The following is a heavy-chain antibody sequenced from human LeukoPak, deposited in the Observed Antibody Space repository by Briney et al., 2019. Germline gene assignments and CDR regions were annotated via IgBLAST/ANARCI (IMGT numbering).Heavy chain of an antibody. D-gene: IGHD5-24*01. V-gene: IGHV4-61*08. J-gene: IGHJ4*02. Sequence: SETLSLTCTVSGGSISSGGYYWSWIRQPPGKGLEWIGYIYYSGSTNYNPSHKSRVTISVDTSKNQFSLKLSSVTAADTAVYYCARDKDGHFDYWGQGTLVTVSS. CDR2: IYYSGST. CDR3: ARDKDGHFDY. CDR1: GGSISSGGYY.